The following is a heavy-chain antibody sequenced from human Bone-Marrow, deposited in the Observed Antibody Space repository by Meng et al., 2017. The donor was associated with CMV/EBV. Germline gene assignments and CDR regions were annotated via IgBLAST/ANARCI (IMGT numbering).Heavy chain of an antibody. Sequence: GESLKISCAASGFTFSDYWMSWVRQAPGKGLEWVANIKQDGSEKYYVDSVKGRFTISRDNAKNSLSLQMNSLRAEDTAVYYCAKPDELLSDYYYGMDVWGQGTTVTVSS. CDR2: IKQDGSEK. V-gene: IGHV3-7*01. CDR3: AKPDELLSDYYYGMDV. CDR1: GFTFSDYW. J-gene: IGHJ6*02. D-gene: IGHD2-2*01.